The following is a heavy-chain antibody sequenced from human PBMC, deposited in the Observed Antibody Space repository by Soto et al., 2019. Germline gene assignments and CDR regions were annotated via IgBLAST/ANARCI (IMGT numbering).Heavy chain of an antibody. V-gene: IGHV1-69*13. CDR3: ATGGGSGSYLGLCYFDY. CDR1: GGTFSSYA. CDR2: IIPIFGTA. D-gene: IGHD1-26*01. J-gene: IGHJ4*02. Sequence: SVKVSCKASGGTFSSYAISWVRQAPGQGLEWMGGIIPIFGTANYAQKFQGRVTITADESTSTAYMELSSLRSEDTAVYYCATGGGSGSYLGLCYFDYWGQGALVTVSS.